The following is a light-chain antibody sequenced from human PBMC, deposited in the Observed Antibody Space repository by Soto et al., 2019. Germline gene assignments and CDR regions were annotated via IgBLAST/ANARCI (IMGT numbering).Light chain of an antibody. CDR3: SSYSSNTPVV. CDR2: EVS. Sequence: QSALTQPASVSGSPGQSITISCTGTSSDVGGYNYVSWYQQHPGKAPKLMIYEVSNRPSGLSNRFSGSKSGNTASLTISGLQAEDEADYYCSSYSSNTPVVFGGGTQLTVL. CDR1: SSDVGGYNY. V-gene: IGLV2-14*01. J-gene: IGLJ2*01.